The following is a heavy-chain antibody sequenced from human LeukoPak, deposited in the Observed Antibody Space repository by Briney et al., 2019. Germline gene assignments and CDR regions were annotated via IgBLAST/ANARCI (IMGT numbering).Heavy chain of an antibody. CDR3: AKDHPPGIVAIGIFDY. D-gene: IGHD5-12*01. CDR1: GFTFSSYG. CDR2: IQDDGSNK. J-gene: IGHJ4*02. Sequence: PGGSLRLSCAASGFTFSSYGMHWVRQAPGKGLEGVTFIQDDGSNKYYADSVEGRFTISRDKSKNTLYLHMNSLRAEDTAVYYCAKDHPPGIVAIGIFDYWGQGTLVTVSS. V-gene: IGHV3-30*02.